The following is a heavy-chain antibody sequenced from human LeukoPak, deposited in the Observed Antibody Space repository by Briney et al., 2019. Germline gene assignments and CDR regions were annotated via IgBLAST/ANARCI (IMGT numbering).Heavy chain of an antibody. CDR3: ARDLGYYYDSSGPRGGYYFDY. J-gene: IGHJ4*02. D-gene: IGHD3-22*01. Sequence: ASVKVSCKASGYTFTSYYMHWVRQAPGQGLEWMGWINPNSGGTNYAQKFQGRVTMTRDTSISTAYMELSRLRSDDTAVYYCARDLGYYYDSSGPRGGYYFDYWGQGTLVTVSS. CDR2: INPNSGGT. V-gene: IGHV1-2*02. CDR1: GYTFTSYY.